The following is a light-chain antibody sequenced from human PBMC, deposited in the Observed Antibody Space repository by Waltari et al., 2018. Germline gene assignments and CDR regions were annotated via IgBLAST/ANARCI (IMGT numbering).Light chain of an antibody. CDR3: QRNDRLPVT. J-gene: IGKJ1*01. CDR1: QSIGRA. Sequence: EIVLTQSPGTLSLSPGARVPLSCRASQSIGRALIWYQQKPGQAPRLLIYGASTRATGIPDRFSGSGSGTDFSLTISRLEPEDFAVYYCQRNDRLPVTFGQGTKVEIK. V-gene: IGKV3-20*01. CDR2: GAS.